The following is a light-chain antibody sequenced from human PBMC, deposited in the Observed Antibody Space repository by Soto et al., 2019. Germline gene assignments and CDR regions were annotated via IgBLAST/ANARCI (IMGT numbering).Light chain of an antibody. CDR1: QAVGSNY. J-gene: IGKJ1*01. CDR2: GAS. Sequence: ESVLTQSPGTLSLSPGERATLSCRASQAVGSNYLAWYQQKPGQAPRLLIYGASSRATGVPDRFSGSGSGTDFTLTISRLEPEDFAVYYCQQYGDQETFGQVTKVEIK. CDR3: QQYGDQET. V-gene: IGKV3-20*01.